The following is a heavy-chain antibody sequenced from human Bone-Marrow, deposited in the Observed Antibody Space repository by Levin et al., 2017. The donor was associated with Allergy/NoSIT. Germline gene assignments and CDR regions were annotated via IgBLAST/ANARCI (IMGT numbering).Heavy chain of an antibody. V-gene: IGHV3-9*01. CDR2: ISWNSGTI. CDR1: GFTFDDYA. J-gene: IGHJ4*02. D-gene: IGHD5-18*01. CDR3: VKDRSYGFDHFDY. Sequence: PGGSLRLSCAASGFTFDDYAMHWVRQAPGKGLEWVAGISWNSGTIGYADSVKGRFTISRDNSLYLEMNSLRAEDTALYYCVKDRSYGFDHFDYWGQGTLVTVSS.